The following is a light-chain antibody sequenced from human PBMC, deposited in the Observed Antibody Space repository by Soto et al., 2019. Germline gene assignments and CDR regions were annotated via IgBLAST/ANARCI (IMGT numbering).Light chain of an antibody. Sequence: LTQPASVSGSPGQSIAISCTGTSSDVGGYNYVSWYQQHPGKAPKLMIYDVSNRPSGVSDRFSGSKSGNTASLTISGLQAEDEADYYCSSFTSTSTRVFGTGTKVTVL. J-gene: IGLJ1*01. V-gene: IGLV2-14*01. CDR2: DVS. CDR1: SSDVGGYNY. CDR3: SSFTSTSTRV.